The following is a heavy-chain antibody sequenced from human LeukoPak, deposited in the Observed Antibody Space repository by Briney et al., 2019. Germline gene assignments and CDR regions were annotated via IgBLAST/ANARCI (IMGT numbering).Heavy chain of an antibody. CDR3: ARGIWSTTLTAYYLAY. CDR2: INPNSGGT. J-gene: IGHJ4*02. CDR1: GYTFTGYY. Sequence: GASVKVSCKASGYTFTGYYMHWVRQAPGQGLEWMGWINPNSGGTNYAQKFQGRVTMTRDTSISTAYMELSRLRSDDTAVYYCARGIWSTTLTAYYLAYWGQGTLVTVSS. D-gene: IGHD2-21*02. V-gene: IGHV1-2*02.